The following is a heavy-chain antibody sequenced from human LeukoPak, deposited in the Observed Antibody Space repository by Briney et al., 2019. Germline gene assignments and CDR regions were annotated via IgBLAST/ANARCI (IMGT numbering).Heavy chain of an antibody. CDR3: ARPNREEYSSSFDY. CDR2: IYYSGTT. CDR1: GSSISSDY. V-gene: IGHV4-59*08. Sequence: KTSETLSLTCTVSGSSISSDYWSWVRQPPGKGLEWIGCIYYSGTTNYNPSLKSRVTISVDTSKNQFSLRLSSVTAADTAVYYCARPNREEYSSSFDYWGQGTLVTVSS. D-gene: IGHD6-6*01. J-gene: IGHJ4*02.